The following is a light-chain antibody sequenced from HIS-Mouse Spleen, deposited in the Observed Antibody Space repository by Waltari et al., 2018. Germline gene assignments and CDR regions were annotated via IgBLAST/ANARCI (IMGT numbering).Light chain of an antibody. CDR3: CSYAGSYPVV. V-gene: IGLV2-11*01. Sequence: QSALTQPRSVSGSPGQSVTISCTGTRSDVGGYNYVSWYQQHPGKAPKLMIYEVSKRPSGVPDRFSGSKSGNTASLTISGLQAEDEADYYCCSYAGSYPVVFGGGTKLTVL. J-gene: IGLJ2*01. CDR2: EVS. CDR1: RSDVGGYNY.